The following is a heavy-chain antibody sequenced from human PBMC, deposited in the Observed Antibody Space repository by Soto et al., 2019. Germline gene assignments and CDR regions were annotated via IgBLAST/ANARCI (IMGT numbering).Heavy chain of an antibody. CDR3: AKGPHQNEKHSIHLGELSFGFDY. Sequence: GGSLRLSCAASGFTFDDYAMHWVRQAPGKGLEWVSGISWNSGSIGYADSVKGRFTISRDNAKNSLYLQMNSLRAEDTALYYCAKGPHQNEKHSIHLGELSFGFDYWGQGTLVTVSS. CDR2: ISWNSGSI. D-gene: IGHD3-16*02. V-gene: IGHV3-9*01. J-gene: IGHJ4*02. CDR1: GFTFDDYA.